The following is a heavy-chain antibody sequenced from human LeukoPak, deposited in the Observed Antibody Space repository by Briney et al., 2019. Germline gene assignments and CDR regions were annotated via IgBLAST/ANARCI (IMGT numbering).Heavy chain of an antibody. J-gene: IGHJ6*03. CDR3: ARAPAPYFTYYMDV. V-gene: IGHV3-48*02. CDR1: GFSFSGFG. D-gene: IGHD2-21*01. Sequence: GGSLRLSCAASGFSFSGFGMNWVRQAPGKGLEWISYIGSSGSAGGNIYYAVSVKGRFTVSRDNAKDSLFLQMNSLQDADTAVYYCARAPAPYFTYYMDVWGKGTTVTVSS. CDR2: IGSSGSAGGNI.